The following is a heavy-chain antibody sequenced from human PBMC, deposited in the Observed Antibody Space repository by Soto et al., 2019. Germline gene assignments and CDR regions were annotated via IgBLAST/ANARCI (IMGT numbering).Heavy chain of an antibody. Sequence: EMQLLESGGGLVQPGGSLRLFCAASGFTFSNYAMTWVRQAPGEGLEWVSTITPTGVTYYGDTVKGRLTISRDNSKSTLFLQMNSLRAEDTAIYYCARTDKFNSQSSGWANRFDCWGQGTLVTVSS. CDR2: ITPTGVT. CDR3: ARTDKFNSQSSGWANRFDC. V-gene: IGHV3-23*01. CDR1: GFTFSNYA. J-gene: IGHJ4*02. D-gene: IGHD6-19*01.